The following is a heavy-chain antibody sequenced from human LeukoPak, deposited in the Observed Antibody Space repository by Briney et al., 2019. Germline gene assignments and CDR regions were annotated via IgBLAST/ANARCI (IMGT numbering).Heavy chain of an antibody. V-gene: IGHV4-34*01. CDR1: GGSFSGYY. Sequence: SETLSLTCAVYGGSFSGYYWSWIRQPPGKGLEWIGSIYYSGSTYYNPSLKSRVTISVDTSKNQFSLKLSSVTAADTAVYYCARLGYSYEIDYWGQGTLVTVSS. J-gene: IGHJ4*02. CDR2: IYYSGST. D-gene: IGHD5-18*01. CDR3: ARLGYSYEIDY.